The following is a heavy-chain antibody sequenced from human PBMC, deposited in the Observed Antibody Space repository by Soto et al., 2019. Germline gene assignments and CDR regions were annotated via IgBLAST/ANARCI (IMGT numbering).Heavy chain of an antibody. CDR1: GYTLTELS. CDR3: ATASPPDCSGGSCYSPQVLNH. CDR2: FDPEDGET. D-gene: IGHD2-15*01. V-gene: IGHV1-24*01. J-gene: IGHJ4*02. Sequence: GASVKVSCKVSGYTLTELSMHWVRQAPGKGLEWMGGFDPEDGETIYAQKFQGRVTMTEDTSTDTAYMELSSLRSEDTAVYYCATASPPDCSGGSCYSPQVLNHRGQRTPVTVSS.